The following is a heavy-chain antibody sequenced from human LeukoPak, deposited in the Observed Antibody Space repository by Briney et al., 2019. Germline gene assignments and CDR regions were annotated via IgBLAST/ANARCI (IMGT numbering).Heavy chain of an antibody. Sequence: PGGSLRLSCEASGFTFSHFGMHWVRQAPGKGLEWVADIWSDATNEYYADSVKGRFTISRDNFKKTVSLQMNSLRAEDKAVYYCAEDAQRGFDYSNSLEHWGQGSLVTVSS. CDR1: GFTFSHFG. CDR2: IWSDATNE. CDR3: AEDAQRGFDYSNSLEH. J-gene: IGHJ4*02. V-gene: IGHV3-33*06. D-gene: IGHD4-11*01.